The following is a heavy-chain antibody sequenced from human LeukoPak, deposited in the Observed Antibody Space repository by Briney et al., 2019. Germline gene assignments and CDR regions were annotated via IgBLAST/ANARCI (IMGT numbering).Heavy chain of an antibody. CDR1: GGSFSGYY. J-gene: IGHJ5*02. CDR3: ARGPQLPSVVVPARGFGP. CDR2: INHSGST. V-gene: IGHV4-34*01. Sequence: SETLSLTCAVYGGSFSGYYWSWIRQPPGKGLEWIGEINHSGSTNYNPSLKSRVTISVDTSKNQFSLKLSSVTAADTAVYYCARGPQLPSVVVPARGFGPWGQGTLVTVSS. D-gene: IGHD2-2*01.